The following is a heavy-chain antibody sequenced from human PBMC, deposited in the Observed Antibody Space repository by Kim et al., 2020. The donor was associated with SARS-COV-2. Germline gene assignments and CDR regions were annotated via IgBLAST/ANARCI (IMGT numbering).Heavy chain of an antibody. D-gene: IGHD3-3*01. CDR2: INHSGST. CDR1: GGSFSGYY. CDR3: ARGIFGVVIHY. J-gene: IGHJ4*02. Sequence: SETLSLTCAVYGGSFSGYYWSWIRQPPGKGLEWIGEINHSGSTNYNPSLKSRVTISVDTSKNQFSLKLSSVTAADTAVYYCARGIFGVVIHYWGQGTLVTVSS. V-gene: IGHV4-34*01.